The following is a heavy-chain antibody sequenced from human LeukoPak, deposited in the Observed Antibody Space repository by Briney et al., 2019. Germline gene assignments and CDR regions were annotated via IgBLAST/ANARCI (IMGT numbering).Heavy chain of an antibody. Sequence: GSLRLSCAASGFTFSSYSMNWVRQAPGKGLEWVSYISSSSSTIYYADSVKGRFTISRDNAKNSLYLQMNSLRAEDTAVYYCARVRNYDFWSGYSAWLPVYFDYWGQGTLVTVSS. D-gene: IGHD3-3*01. J-gene: IGHJ4*02. CDR1: GFTFSSYS. V-gene: IGHV3-48*01. CDR2: ISSSSSTI. CDR3: ARVRNYDFWSGYSAWLPVYFDY.